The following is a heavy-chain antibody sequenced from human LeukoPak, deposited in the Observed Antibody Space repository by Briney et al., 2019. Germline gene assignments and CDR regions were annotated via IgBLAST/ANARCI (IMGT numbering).Heavy chain of an antibody. CDR2: IYYSGST. V-gene: IGHV4-59*01. D-gene: IGHD3-22*01. J-gene: IGHJ4*02. CDR1: GGSISSYY. CDR3: ARDQWLLGFDY. Sequence: SETLSLTCTVSGGSISSYYWSWIRQPPGKGLEWIGYIYYSGSTNYNPSLKSRVTISVDTSKNQFSLKLSFVTAADTAVYYCARDQWLLGFDYWGQGTLVTVSS.